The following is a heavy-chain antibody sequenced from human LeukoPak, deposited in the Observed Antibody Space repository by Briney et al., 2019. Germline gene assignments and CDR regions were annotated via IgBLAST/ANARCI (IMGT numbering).Heavy chain of an antibody. D-gene: IGHD2-21*02. J-gene: IGHJ5*02. V-gene: IGHV1-18*04. CDR1: GYTFTSYG. Sequence: WASVRVSCKASGYTFTSYGISWVRQAPGQGLEWMGWISAYNGNTNYAQKLQGRVTMTTDTSTSTAYMELRSLRSDDTAVYYCARDLGLPVAGSTPWSQGTLVTVSS. CDR3: ARDLGLPVAGSTP. CDR2: ISAYNGNT.